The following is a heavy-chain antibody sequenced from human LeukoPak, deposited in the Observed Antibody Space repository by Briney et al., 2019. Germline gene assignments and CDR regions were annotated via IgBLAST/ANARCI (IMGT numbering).Heavy chain of an antibody. CDR1: GYTFTSYG. J-gene: IGHJ5*02. Sequence: ASVKVSCKASGYTFTSYGINWVRQAPGQGLEWMGWVSAYNGDTRYAQKVQGRVTMTTDTSATTAYMELRSLRSDDTAVYYCVRGILSDDTLTGPWGQGTLVTVSS. V-gene: IGHV1-18*01. CDR2: VSAYNGDT. D-gene: IGHD3-9*01. CDR3: VRGILSDDTLTGP.